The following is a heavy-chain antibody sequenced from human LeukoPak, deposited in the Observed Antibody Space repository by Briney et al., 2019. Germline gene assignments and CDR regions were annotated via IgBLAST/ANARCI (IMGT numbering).Heavy chain of an antibody. V-gene: IGHV3-23*01. CDR3: AKDDAWGRYKD. D-gene: IGHD3-16*01. CDR1: GFTFSSHG. CDR2: ISPSGGIT. J-gene: IGHJ1*01. Sequence: AGGSLRLSCAASGFTFSSHGMNWVRQAPGKGLEWVSGISPSGGITYYTDSVRGRFTISRDNSKNTVSLQTNSLRGEDTAVYYCAKDDAWGRYKDWGQGTLVTVSS.